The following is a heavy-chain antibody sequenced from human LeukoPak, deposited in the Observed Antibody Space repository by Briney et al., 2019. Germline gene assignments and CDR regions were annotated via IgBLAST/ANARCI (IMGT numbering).Heavy chain of an antibody. CDR1: GFTFSSYA. D-gene: IGHD6-13*01. Sequence: GGSLRLSCAASGFTFSSYAMSWVRQAPGKGLEWVSAISGSGGSTYYADSVKGRFTISRDDSKNTAYLQMNSLKTEDTAVYYCTPGTYWFDYWGQGTLVTVSS. CDR3: TPGTYWFDY. CDR2: ISGSGGST. V-gene: IGHV3-23*01. J-gene: IGHJ4*02.